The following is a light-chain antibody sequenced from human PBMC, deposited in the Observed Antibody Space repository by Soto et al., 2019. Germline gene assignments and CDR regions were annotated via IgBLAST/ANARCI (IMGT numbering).Light chain of an antibody. CDR2: EVS. V-gene: IGLV2-14*01. CDR1: SSDVGGYDY. CDR3: SSYTSSSTSPYV. Sequence: QSALTQPASVSGSPGQSITISCTGTSSDVGGYDYVSWYQQHPGKAPKLMIYEVSNRPSGVFNRFSGSKSGNTASLTISGLQAEDEADYYCSSYTSSSTSPYVFGPGTKLTVL. J-gene: IGLJ1*01.